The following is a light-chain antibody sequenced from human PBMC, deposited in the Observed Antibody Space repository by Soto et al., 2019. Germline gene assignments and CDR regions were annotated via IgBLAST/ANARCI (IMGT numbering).Light chain of an antibody. CDR3: SSYTTSNTYV. Sequence: QSALTQPASVSGSPGQSITFSCTGTSSDIGVYNYVSWYQQHPGKAPKLMIYEVNNRPSGVSNRFSGSKSGNTASLTISGLQAVDEADYYCSSYTTSNTYVSGTGTKVT. CDR1: SSDIGVYNY. V-gene: IGLV2-14*01. CDR2: EVN. J-gene: IGLJ1*01.